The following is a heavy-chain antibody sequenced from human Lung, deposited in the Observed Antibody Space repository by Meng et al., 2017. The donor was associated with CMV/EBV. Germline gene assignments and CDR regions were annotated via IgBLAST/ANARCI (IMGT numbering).Heavy chain of an antibody. V-gene: IGHV1-2*02. CDR2: INPDSGDT. Sequence: SVKVSCXTSGYSFIGYYMHWVRQAPGQGLEWMGWINPDSGDTRYAEKFQGRVTLTRDTSITTAYMELSRLKSDDTAVFFCARLFHTSLGTNYYYGMDVWGQGTTVTVSS. CDR1: GYSFIGYY. CDR3: ARLFHTSLGTNYYYGMDV. D-gene: IGHD3-10*01. J-gene: IGHJ6*02.